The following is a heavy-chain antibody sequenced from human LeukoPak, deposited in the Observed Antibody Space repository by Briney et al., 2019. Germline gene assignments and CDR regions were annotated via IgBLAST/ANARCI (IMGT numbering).Heavy chain of an antibody. Sequence: ASETLSLTCAVYGGSFSGYYWSWIRQPPGKGLEWIGEINHSGSTNYNPSLKSRVTISVDTSKNQFSLKLSSVTAADTAVYYCARGLAAAGTYYYYYYGMDVWGQGTTVTVSS. CDR3: ARGLAAAGTYYYYYYGMDV. D-gene: IGHD6-13*01. CDR2: INHSGST. CDR1: GGSFSGYY. J-gene: IGHJ6*02. V-gene: IGHV4-34*01.